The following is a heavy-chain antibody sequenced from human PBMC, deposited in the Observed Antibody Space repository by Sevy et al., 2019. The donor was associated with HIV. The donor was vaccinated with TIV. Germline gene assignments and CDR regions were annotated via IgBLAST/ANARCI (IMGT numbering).Heavy chain of an antibody. CDR1: GFTVSPNY. CDR3: ARDSPYYYDSSGYSNPYGYYAMDV. J-gene: IGHJ6*02. CDR2: IYSGGNT. V-gene: IGHV3-53*01. D-gene: IGHD3-22*01. Sequence: SLRLSCVASGFTVSPNYMSWVRQAPGKGLEWVSVIYSGGNTYYADSVKGRFAISRDISKNTLYLQMNSLRAEDTAVYYCARDSPYYYDSSGYSNPYGYYAMDVWGQGTTVTVSS.